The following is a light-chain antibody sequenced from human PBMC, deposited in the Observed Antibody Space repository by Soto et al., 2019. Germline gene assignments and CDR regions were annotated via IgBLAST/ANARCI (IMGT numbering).Light chain of an antibody. CDR1: SSDVGGYNF. CDR3: TSYAGSNIPVV. CDR2: EVT. J-gene: IGLJ2*01. V-gene: IGLV2-8*01. Sequence: QSVLTQPPSASGSPGQSVSISCTGTSSDVGGYNFVSWYQQHPGKAPKLMIYEVTKRPSGVPDRFCGSKSGNTASLTVSGLQAEDEADYYCTSYAGSNIPVVFGGGTKLTVL.